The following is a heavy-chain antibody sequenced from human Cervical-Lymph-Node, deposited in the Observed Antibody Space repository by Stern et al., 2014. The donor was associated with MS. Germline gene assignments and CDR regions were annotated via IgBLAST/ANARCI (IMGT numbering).Heavy chain of an antibody. J-gene: IGHJ4*02. V-gene: IGHV3-30*03. Sequence: QVQLVESGGAVVQPGRSLRLSCAASGFTFSSYGIHWVRQAPGTGLEWVAVISDDRIHKYYAASVKVRLTISRDNSKNTLHLQMNSVTPDDTAIYYCARDYEDTSMLFDHWGQGTLVTVSS. CDR1: GFTFSSYG. D-gene: IGHD2-8*01. CDR3: ARDYEDTSMLFDH. CDR2: ISDDRIHK.